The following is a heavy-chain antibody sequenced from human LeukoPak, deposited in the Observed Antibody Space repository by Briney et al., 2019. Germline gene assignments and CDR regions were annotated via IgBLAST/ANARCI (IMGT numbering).Heavy chain of an antibody. V-gene: IGHV5-51*01. J-gene: IGHJ4*02. CDR1: GYSFTNYW. CDR2: TYPGDSDT. CDR3: ARLPPSRTFDY. Sequence: GESLKISCKGSGYSFTNYWIGWVRQMPGKGLEWMGITYPGDSDTRYSPSFQGQVTISADKSIRTAYLQWSSLKASDTAMYYCARLPPSRTFDYWGQGTLVTVSS.